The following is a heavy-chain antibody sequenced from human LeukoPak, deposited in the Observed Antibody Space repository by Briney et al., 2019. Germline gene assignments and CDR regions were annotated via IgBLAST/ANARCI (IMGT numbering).Heavy chain of an antibody. D-gene: IGHD3-3*01. CDR3: ARGSSIFGVVITSVFDY. J-gene: IGHJ4*02. V-gene: IGHV4-4*07. CDR1: GGSISSYY. Sequence: SETLSLTCTVSGGSISSYYWSWIRQTSGKGLEWLGRIYSSGSTSYNPSLKSRVAISVDTSKSQFSLKLSSVTAADTAVYYCARGSSIFGVVITSVFDYWGQGTLVTVSS. CDR2: IYSSGST.